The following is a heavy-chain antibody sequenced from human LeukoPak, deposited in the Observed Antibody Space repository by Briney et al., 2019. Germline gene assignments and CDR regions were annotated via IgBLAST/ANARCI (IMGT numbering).Heavy chain of an antibody. V-gene: IGHV4-39*01. J-gene: IGHJ3*02. Sequence: SETLSLTCTVSGDSISSSSSYWGWIRQPPGKGLEWIGTMYYSGSTNYNPSLKSRVTISGDTSKNQFSLKLSSVTAADTAVYYCARRIAARLDAFDIWGQGTMVTVSS. D-gene: IGHD6-6*01. CDR3: ARRIAARLDAFDI. CDR1: GDSISSSSSY. CDR2: MYYSGST.